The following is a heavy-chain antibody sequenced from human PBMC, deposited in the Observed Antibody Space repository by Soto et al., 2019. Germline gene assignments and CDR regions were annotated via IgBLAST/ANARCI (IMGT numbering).Heavy chain of an antibody. CDR3: ARGLRGRRIQLRPAFFDY. Sequence: PSETLSLTCAVYGGSFSGYYWSWIRQPPGKGLEWIGEINHSGSTNYNPSLKSRVTISVDTSKNQFSLKLSSVTAADTAVYYCARGLRGRRIQLRPAFFDYWGQGTLVTVSS. V-gene: IGHV4-34*01. D-gene: IGHD5-18*01. CDR2: INHSGST. CDR1: GGSFSGYY. J-gene: IGHJ4*02.